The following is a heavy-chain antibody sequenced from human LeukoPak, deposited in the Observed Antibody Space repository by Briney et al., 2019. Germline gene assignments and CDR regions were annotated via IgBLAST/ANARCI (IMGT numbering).Heavy chain of an antibody. CDR2: ITGSGGGT. CDR3: AKDGQYGDYWYYYMDV. V-gene: IGHV3-23*01. D-gene: IGHD4/OR15-4a*01. Sequence: LRLSCAVAGFTFSNSPMSWVRQAPGKGLEWVSAITGSGGGTYYADSVKGRFTISRDNSKNTLYLQMNSLRAEDTAVYYCAKDGQYGDYWYYYMDVWGKGTTVTVSS. J-gene: IGHJ6*03. CDR1: GFTFSNSP.